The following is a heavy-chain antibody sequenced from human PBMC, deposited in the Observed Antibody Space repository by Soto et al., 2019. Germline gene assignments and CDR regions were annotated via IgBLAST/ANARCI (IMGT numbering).Heavy chain of an antibody. CDR3: AAYSSSRYSY. D-gene: IGHD6-13*01. CDR2: IKPDGSEK. Sequence: EVQLVESGGGLVQPGGSLRLSCATSGFIFSSYWMSWLRQAPGKGLEWLANIKPDGSEKIYVDSVKGRFTISRDNAKNSLYLQVNELRAEDTAVYYCAAYSSSRYSYWGQGTLVTVSS. CDR1: GFIFSSYW. J-gene: IGHJ4*02. V-gene: IGHV3-7*01.